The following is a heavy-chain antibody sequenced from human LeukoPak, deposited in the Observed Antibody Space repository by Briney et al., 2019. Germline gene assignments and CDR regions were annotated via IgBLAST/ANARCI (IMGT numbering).Heavy chain of an antibody. Sequence: PGRSLRLSCAASGFTVSDNYMSWVRQAPGKGLEWVSVMYSRGDTYYANSVKGRFTFSRDISKNTLHLQMNGLRTEDTAMYYCARDAPQVPAAGVLASWGQGTLVIVSS. V-gene: IGHV3-53*01. CDR3: ARDAPQVPAAGVLAS. CDR1: GFTVSDNY. J-gene: IGHJ5*02. CDR2: MYSRGDT. D-gene: IGHD6-13*01.